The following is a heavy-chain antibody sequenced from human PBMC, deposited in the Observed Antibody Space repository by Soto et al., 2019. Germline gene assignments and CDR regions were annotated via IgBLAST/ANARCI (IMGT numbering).Heavy chain of an antibody. CDR1: GFTFSTYG. V-gene: IGHV3-30*03. CDR3: ARGRGLYYDFWSALL. CDR2: ISHDGSNK. Sequence: ESGGGVVQPGRSLRLSCAASGFTFSTYGMHWVRQAPGKGLEWVAVISHDGSNKYYVDSVKGRFTISRDNSKTTLYLQMNSLRAEDTAVYYCARGRGLYYDFWSALLWGQGTLVTVSS. J-gene: IGHJ4*02. D-gene: IGHD3-3*01.